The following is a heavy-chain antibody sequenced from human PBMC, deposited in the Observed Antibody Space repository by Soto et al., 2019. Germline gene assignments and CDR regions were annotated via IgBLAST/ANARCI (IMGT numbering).Heavy chain of an antibody. CDR3: AGLYPYESSGYHLNY. CDR1: GGSVSRFC. V-gene: IGHV4-59*05. Sequence: PSETLSLTCYVSGGSVSRFCWTWIRQPPGKGLEWVGSIYYLGNTYYNPSLGSRVTISVDTSKNQFSLKLRSVTAADTAVFYCAGLYPYESSGYHLNYWGQGALVTVSS. J-gene: IGHJ4*02. CDR2: IYYLGNT. D-gene: IGHD3-22*01.